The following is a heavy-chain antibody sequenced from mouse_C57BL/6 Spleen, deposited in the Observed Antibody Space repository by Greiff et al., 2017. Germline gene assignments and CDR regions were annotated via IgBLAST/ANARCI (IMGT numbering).Heavy chain of an antibody. J-gene: IGHJ2*01. Sequence: QVQLLQPGAELVRPGASVKLSCEASGYTFTRYWMHWVKQRPIQGLEWIGNIAPSDSESPSNQKFQDKATLPVDKSSSTAYMQLRSLTSEDSAGYYCARAPYYYGSRDCDDWGQGTTRTGAS. CDR2: IAPSDSES. CDR1: GYTFTRYW. D-gene: IGHD1-1*01. V-gene: IGHV1-52*01. CDR3: ARAPYYYGSRDCDD.